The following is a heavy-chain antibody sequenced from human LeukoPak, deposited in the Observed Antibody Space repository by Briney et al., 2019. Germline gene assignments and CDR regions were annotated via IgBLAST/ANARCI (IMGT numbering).Heavy chain of an antibody. CDR2: IDWDDDK. V-gene: IGHV2-70*04. J-gene: IGHJ4*02. CDR3: ARMIIVAGYFDY. Sequence: SGPALVKPTQTLTLTCTFSGFSLSTSGMRVSWIRQPPGKALEWLARIDWDDDKFYSTSLKTRLTISKDTSKNQVVLTMTNTDPVDTATYYCARMIIVAGYFDYWGQGTLVTVSS. D-gene: IGHD5-12*01. CDR1: GFSLSTSGMR.